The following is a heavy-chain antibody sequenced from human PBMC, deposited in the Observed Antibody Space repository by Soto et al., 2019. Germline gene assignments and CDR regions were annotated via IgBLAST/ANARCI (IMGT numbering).Heavy chain of an antibody. CDR2: ISSNGGST. D-gene: IGHD5-12*01. CDR3: VKDIYSGYDFPSGNWFDP. Sequence: WGSLRLSCSASGFTCSSYAMHWVRQAPGKGLEYVSAISSNGGSTYYADSVKGRFTISRDNSKNTLYLQMSSLRAEDTAVYYCVKDIYSGYDFPSGNWFDPWGQGTLVTVSX. CDR1: GFTCSSYA. V-gene: IGHV3-64D*08. J-gene: IGHJ5*02.